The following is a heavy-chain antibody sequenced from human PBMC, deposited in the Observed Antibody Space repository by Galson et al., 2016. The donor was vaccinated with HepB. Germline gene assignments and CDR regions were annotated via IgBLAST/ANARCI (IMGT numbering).Heavy chain of an antibody. V-gene: IGHV3-23*01. J-gene: IGHJ6*02. CDR3: AKDRTPWSYYGSGRYPLRGMDV. D-gene: IGHD3-10*01. CDR1: GFSFGSYA. Sequence: CAASGFSFGSYALSWVRQAPGKGLEWVSVISGSGDSVRYADSVKGRFTISRDKPKNTVYLQMNSLRAEDTAVYYCAKDRTPWSYYGSGRYPLRGMDVWGQGTTVTVSS. CDR2: ISGSGDSV.